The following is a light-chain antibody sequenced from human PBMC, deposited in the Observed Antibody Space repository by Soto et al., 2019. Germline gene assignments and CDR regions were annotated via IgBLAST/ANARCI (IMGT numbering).Light chain of an antibody. CDR2: GAS. V-gene: IGKV3-20*01. CDR3: QQYGSSPIT. CDR1: QSVSSN. Sequence: EIVLTQSPGTVSLSPWDRATLSCRASQSVSSNSAWYQQKPGQAPRLLIYGASTRATGIPARFSGSGSGTEFTLTISRLEPEDFAVYYCQQYGSSPITFGQGTRLEIK. J-gene: IGKJ5*01.